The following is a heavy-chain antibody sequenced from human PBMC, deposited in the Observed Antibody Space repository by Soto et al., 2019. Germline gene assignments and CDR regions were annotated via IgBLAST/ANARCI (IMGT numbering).Heavy chain of an antibody. CDR1: GFTFSSYA. Sequence: GGSLRLSCAASGFTFSSYAMGWVRQAPGKGLEWVSSIINSGDNTYYADSVKGRFTISRDNSKNTLYLQMNSLRAEDTAVYYCAKSPSRYDSSGYSDYWGQGTLVTVSS. CDR3: AKSPSRYDSSGYSDY. CDR2: IINSGDNT. J-gene: IGHJ4*02. V-gene: IGHV3-23*01. D-gene: IGHD3-22*01.